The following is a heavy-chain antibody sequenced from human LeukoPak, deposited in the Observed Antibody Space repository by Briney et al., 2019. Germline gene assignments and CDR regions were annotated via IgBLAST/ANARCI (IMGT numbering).Heavy chain of an antibody. V-gene: IGHV1-18*01. CDR2: ISAYNGNT. CDR3: AKLGDDYGDYVNSY. J-gene: IGHJ4*02. Sequence: ASVKVSCKASGYTFTSYGISWVRQAPGQGLEGMGWISAYNGNTNYAQKLQGRVTMTTDTSTSTAYMELRSLRSDDTAVYYCAKLGDDYGDYVNSYWGQGTLVTVSS. CDR1: GYTFTSYG. D-gene: IGHD4-17*01.